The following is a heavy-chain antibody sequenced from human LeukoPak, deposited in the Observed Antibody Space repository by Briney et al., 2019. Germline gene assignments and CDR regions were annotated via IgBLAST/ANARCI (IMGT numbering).Heavy chain of an antibody. CDR3: ARDEVPYYYDSSGYYRDY. Sequence: GGSLRLSCAASGFTFSSYGMHWVRQAPGKGLEWVAVIWYDGSNKYYADSVKGRFTISRDNSKNTLYLQMNSLRAEDTAVYYCARDEVPYYYDSSGYYRDYWGQGTLVTVSS. CDR1: GFTFSSYG. CDR2: IWYDGSNK. D-gene: IGHD3-22*01. V-gene: IGHV3-33*01. J-gene: IGHJ4*02.